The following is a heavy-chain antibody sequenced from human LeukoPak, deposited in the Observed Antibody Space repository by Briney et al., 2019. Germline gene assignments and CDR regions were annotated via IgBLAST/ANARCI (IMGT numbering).Heavy chain of an antibody. J-gene: IGHJ4*02. CDR1: GYTFTSYY. Sequence: ASVKVSCKASGYTFTSYYMHWVRQAPGQGLEWMGIINPSGGSTSYAQKFQGRVTMTRDTSTSTVYMELSSLRSEDTAVYYCARARTKYSGSYYSLGYWGQGTLVTVSS. V-gene: IGHV1-46*01. D-gene: IGHD1-26*01. CDR3: ARARTKYSGSYYSLGY. CDR2: INPSGGST.